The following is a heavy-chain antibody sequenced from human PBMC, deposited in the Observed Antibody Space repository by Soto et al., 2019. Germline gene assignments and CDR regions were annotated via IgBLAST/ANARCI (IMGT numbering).Heavy chain of an antibody. J-gene: IGHJ4*02. V-gene: IGHV3-9*01. Sequence: PGGSLRLSCAASVFNFADYSMHLVRQAPGKGLEWVSGISLDGGRIGYADSVKGRFTVSRDNSKNTLYLQMNSLRAEDTAVYYCAALIYSGSLAWGQGTIVTLSS. D-gene: IGHD1-26*01. CDR3: AALIYSGSLA. CDR2: ISLDGGRI. CDR1: VFNFADYS.